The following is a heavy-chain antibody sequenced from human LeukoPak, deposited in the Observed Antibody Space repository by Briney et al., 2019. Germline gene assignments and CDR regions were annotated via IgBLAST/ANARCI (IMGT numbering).Heavy chain of an antibody. V-gene: IGHV3-23*01. CDR2: ISGSGGST. J-gene: IGHJ4*02. CDR3: AKGSIVVVVAAIHFDY. CDR1: GFTFSSYA. D-gene: IGHD2-15*01. Sequence: PGGSLRLSCAASGFTFSSYAMSWVRQAPGKGLEWVSAISGSGGSTYYADSVKGRFTISRDNSKNTLYLQMNSLRAEDTAVYYCAKGSIVVVVAAIHFDYWGQGTLVTVSS.